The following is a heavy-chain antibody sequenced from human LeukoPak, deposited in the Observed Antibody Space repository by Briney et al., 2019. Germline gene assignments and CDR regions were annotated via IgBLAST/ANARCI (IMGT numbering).Heavy chain of an antibody. D-gene: IGHD3-10*01. J-gene: IGHJ3*02. Sequence: PSETLSLTCTVPGGSISSGGYYWSCIRQHPGQGLEWIGYIYYSGSTYYNPSLKSRVTISVDTSKNQFSLKLSSVTAADTAVYYCARDYGSGDGTDAFDIWGQGTMVTVSS. CDR3: ARDYGSGDGTDAFDI. CDR2: IYYSGST. CDR1: GGSISSGGYY. V-gene: IGHV4-31*03.